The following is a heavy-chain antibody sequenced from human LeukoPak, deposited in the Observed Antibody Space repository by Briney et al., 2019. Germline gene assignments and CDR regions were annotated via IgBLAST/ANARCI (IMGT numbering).Heavy chain of an antibody. V-gene: IGHV4-34*01. CDR1: GGSFSGYY. J-gene: IGHJ4*02. D-gene: IGHD2-2*01. CDR3: ARGSFTLVPAPDY. Sequence: SETLSLTCAVYGGSFSGYYWSWIRQPPGKGLEWIGEINHSGSTNYNPSLKSRVTISVDTSKNQFSLKLSSVTAADMAVYYCARGSFTLVPAPDYWGQGTLVTVSS. CDR2: INHSGST.